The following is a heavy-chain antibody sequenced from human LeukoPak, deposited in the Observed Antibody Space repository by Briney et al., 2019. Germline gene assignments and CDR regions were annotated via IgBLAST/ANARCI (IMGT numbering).Heavy chain of an antibody. V-gene: IGHV1-69*04. Sequence: SVKVSCKASGGTFSSYAISWVRQAPGQGLEWMGRIIPILGIANYAQKFQGRVTITADKSTSTAYMELSSLRSEDTAVYYCARDLGPSRAESQYYFDYWGQGTLVTVSS. CDR3: ARDLGPSRAESQYYFDY. J-gene: IGHJ4*02. CDR2: IIPILGIA. CDR1: GGTFSSYA.